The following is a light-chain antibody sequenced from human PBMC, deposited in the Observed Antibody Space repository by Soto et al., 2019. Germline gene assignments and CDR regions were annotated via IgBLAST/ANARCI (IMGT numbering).Light chain of an antibody. V-gene: IGKV3-20*01. J-gene: IGKJ1*01. CDR2: DAS. CDR1: QSISSNY. Sequence: EIVLTQSPGTLSLSPGERATLSCRASQSISSNYVAWYQQKPGQAPRLLIYDASSRATGIPNRFSGSGSGTDFPLTISRLEPEDFAVFYCQQYGDSPTFGQGTKVEIK. CDR3: QQYGDSPT.